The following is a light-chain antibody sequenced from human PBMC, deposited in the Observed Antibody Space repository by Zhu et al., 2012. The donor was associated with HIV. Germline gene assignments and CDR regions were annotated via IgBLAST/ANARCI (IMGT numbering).Light chain of an antibody. CDR3: QHYVPSPMYT. V-gene: IGKV1-9*01. CDR2: AAS. CDR1: QDISRF. J-gene: IGKJ2*01. Sequence: DIQLTQSPSFLSASVGDRVTIICRASQDISRFLAWYQQKSGKVPKLLIYAASTLQSGVPSRFSGSGSGTDFTLTISRLEPEDFAVYYCQHYVPSPMYTFGQGTKLEIK.